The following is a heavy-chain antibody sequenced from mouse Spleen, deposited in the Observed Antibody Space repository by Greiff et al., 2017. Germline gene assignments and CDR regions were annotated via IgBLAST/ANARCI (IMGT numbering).Heavy chain of an antibody. D-gene: IGHD3-2*01. J-gene: IGHJ4*01. CDR1: GYTFTSYW. CDR2: INPSSGYT. CDR3: ARGETARASEAMDY. V-gene: IGHV1-7*01. Sequence: QVQLQQSGAELAKPGASVKLSCKASGYTFTSYWMHWVKQRPGQGLEWIGYINPSSGYTNYNQKFKGKATLTVDTSSSTAYMQLSSLTSEDSAVYYCARGETARASEAMDYWGQGTSVTVSS.